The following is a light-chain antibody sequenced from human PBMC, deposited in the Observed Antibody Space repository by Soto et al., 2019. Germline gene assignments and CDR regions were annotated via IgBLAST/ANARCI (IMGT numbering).Light chain of an antibody. CDR3: QRYRSAPFT. CDR2: DAS. J-gene: IGKJ3*01. CDR1: QGVSHS. V-gene: IGKV1-27*01. Sequence: DIQMTQSPASLSASVGDRATITCRASQGVSHSLAWYQQTPGKVPKLLIYDASTIHSGVPSRFSGSGSGTDFTLTISSLQPEDVAIYYCQRYRSAPFTFGPGTKVNI.